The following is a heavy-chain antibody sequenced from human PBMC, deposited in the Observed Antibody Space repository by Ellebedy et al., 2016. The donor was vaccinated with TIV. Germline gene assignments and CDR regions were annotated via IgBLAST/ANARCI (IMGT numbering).Heavy chain of an antibody. V-gene: IGHV3-23*01. Sequence: GESLKISCAASGFTFAGFDLSWVRQAPGKGLQWVSSISPRGGTTYSAYSVKGRFTISRDNSKNTLYLQMSSLRAEDTAVYYCAKGRGGGSDTSAPRYYFDYWGLGTLVTVSS. CDR2: ISPRGGTT. CDR1: GFTFAGFD. CDR3: AKGRGGGSDTSAPRYYFDY. J-gene: IGHJ4*02. D-gene: IGHD3-22*01.